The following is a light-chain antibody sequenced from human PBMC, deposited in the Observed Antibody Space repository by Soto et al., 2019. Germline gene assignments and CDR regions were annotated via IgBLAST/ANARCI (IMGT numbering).Light chain of an antibody. CDR1: QSVSSSY. Sequence: EIVLTQSPGTLSLSPGERATLSCRASQSVSSSYLAWYQQKPGQAPRLLIYGASSRATGIPDRFSGSGSGTDFTLTISRLEPEDFEVYYCQQYGSSPDTFGPGTKVDIK. CDR2: GAS. V-gene: IGKV3-20*01. J-gene: IGKJ3*01. CDR3: QQYGSSPDT.